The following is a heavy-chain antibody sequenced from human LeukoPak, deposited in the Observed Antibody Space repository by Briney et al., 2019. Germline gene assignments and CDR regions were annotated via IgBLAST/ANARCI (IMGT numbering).Heavy chain of an antibody. J-gene: IGHJ2*01. V-gene: IGHV4-59*01. CDR2: IYYSGST. CDR3: AEDGIGYSSYSNGYFDL. CDR1: GASINNYY. D-gene: IGHD2-15*01. Sequence: SETLSLTCTVSGASINNYYWNCIRQPPGKGLEWIGNIYYSGSTNYNPSLKSRVTISVDTSKNQFSLKLSSVTAADTAVYYCAEDGIGYSSYSNGYFDLWGRGTLVTVSS.